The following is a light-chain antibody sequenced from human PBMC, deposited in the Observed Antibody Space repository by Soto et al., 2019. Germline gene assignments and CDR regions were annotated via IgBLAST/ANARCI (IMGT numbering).Light chain of an antibody. CDR2: AAS. V-gene: IGKV3-20*01. CDR3: QQYGTSPHT. J-gene: IGKJ2*01. CDR1: QSVSSNY. Sequence: EIVLTQSPGTLSLSPGERATLSCSASQSVSSNYLAWYQQKPGQAPRLLIYAASSRATDIPDRFSGSGSVTDFTLTISRLEPEDSAVYSCQQYGTSPHTFGQGTKLEIK.